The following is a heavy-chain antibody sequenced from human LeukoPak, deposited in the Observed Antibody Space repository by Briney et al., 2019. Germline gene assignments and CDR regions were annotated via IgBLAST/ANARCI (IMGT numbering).Heavy chain of an antibody. CDR2: IYYSGST. V-gene: IGHV4-59*08. J-gene: IGHJ4*02. CDR1: GGSISSYY. CDR3: ARQVRSYYYDSSGYAFDY. Sequence: SETLSLTCTVSGGSISSYYWSWIRQPRGKGLEWIGSIYYSGSTNYNPSLKSRVTISVDTSKNQFSLKLSSVTAADTAVYYCARQVRSYYYDSSGYAFDYWGQGTLVTVSS. D-gene: IGHD3-22*01.